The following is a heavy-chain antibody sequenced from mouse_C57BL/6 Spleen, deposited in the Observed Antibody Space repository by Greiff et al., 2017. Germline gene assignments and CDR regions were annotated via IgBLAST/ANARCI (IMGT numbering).Heavy chain of an antibody. CDR2: IDPSDSYT. J-gene: IGHJ3*01. CDR3: ARVYYDYDGGFAY. V-gene: IGHV1-69*01. Sequence: VQLQQPGAELVMPGASVKLSCKASGYTFTSYWMHWVKQRPGQGLEWIGEIDPSDSYTNYNQKFKGKSTLTVVKSSSTAYMPLSSLTSEDSAVYYCARVYYDYDGGFAYWGQGTLVTVSA. CDR1: GYTFTSYW. D-gene: IGHD2-4*01.